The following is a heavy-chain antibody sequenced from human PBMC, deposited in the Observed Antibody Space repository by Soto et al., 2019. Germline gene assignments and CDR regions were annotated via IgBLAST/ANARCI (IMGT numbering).Heavy chain of an antibody. D-gene: IGHD1-26*01. CDR2: INDSGST. CDR3: ARDLMGATGIFDY. V-gene: IGHV4-34*01. CDR1: GGSFSLYY. Sequence: SETLSLTCVVYGGSFSLYYWSWLRQPPGKGLEWIGEINDSGSTNYNPSLKSRVTISIDTSKNQFYLKLRSVTAADTAVYYCARDLMGATGIFDYWGQGTLVTVSS. J-gene: IGHJ4*02.